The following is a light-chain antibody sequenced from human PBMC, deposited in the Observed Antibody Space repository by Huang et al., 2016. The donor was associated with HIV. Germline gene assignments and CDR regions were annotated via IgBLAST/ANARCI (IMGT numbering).Light chain of an antibody. CDR2: GAS. V-gene: IGKV3-15*01. CDR1: QTISIN. CDR3: QEYNNWPPFA. Sequence: EIVLTQSPATLSVSPGERATLSCRASQTISINLAWYQHNPGQAPRLLISGASTRATGIPPRFSGSRSGKEFSLNISSLQSEDSAVYYCQEYNNWPPFAFGGGTKVELK. J-gene: IGKJ4*01.